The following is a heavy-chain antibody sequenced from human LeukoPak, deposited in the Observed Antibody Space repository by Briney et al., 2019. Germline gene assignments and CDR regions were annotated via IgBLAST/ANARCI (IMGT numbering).Heavy chain of an antibody. CDR3: ARDPIVVVPSGYYYYGMDV. CDR1: GGSFSGYY. J-gene: IGHJ6*02. D-gene: IGHD2-2*01. V-gene: IGHV4-34*01. Sequence: SETLSFTCAVYGGSFSGYYWSWIRQPPGKGLEWIGEINHSGSTNYNPSLKSRVTISVDASKNQFSLKLSSVTAADTAVYYCARDPIVVVPSGYYYYGMDVWGQGTTVTVSS. CDR2: INHSGST.